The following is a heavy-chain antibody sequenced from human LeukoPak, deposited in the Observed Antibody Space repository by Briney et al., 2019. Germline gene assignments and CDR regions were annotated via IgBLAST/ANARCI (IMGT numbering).Heavy chain of an antibody. Sequence: TSETLSLTCTVSGVSISSHYWSWIRQPPGKGLEWIGYIYFTGSTDYNPSLKSRVTISVDTSKNPVSLKLSSVTAADTAVYYCARSSTGCWDFDLWGRGTLVTVSA. CDR1: GVSISSHY. V-gene: IGHV4-59*11. D-gene: IGHD6-19*01. CDR2: IYFTGST. J-gene: IGHJ2*01. CDR3: ARSSTGCWDFDL.